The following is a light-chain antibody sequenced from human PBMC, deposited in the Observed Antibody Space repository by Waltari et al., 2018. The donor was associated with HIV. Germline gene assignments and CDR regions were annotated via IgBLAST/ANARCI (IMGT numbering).Light chain of an antibody. V-gene: IGKV4-1*01. CDR2: WAS. J-gene: IGKJ2*01. CDR3: QQYYRTPYT. CDR1: QNLLYTSNNKNY. Sequence: DIVMTQSPDSLAVSLGERATINCKSSQNLLYTSNNKNYLAWYQQKPGQPPTLLIYWASTRESGVPDRFSGSGSGTDFTLTISSLQAEDVAVYYCQQYYRTPYTFGQGTKLEIK.